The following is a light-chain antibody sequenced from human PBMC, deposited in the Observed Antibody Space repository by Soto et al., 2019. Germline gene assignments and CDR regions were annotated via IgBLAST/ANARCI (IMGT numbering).Light chain of an antibody. V-gene: IGLV2-14*01. J-gene: IGLJ2*01. CDR2: EVT. CDR3: SSYTTSSTRV. Sequence: QSALTQPASVSGSPGQSITIPCTGTNSDIGRYNYVSWYQQHPGKAPKLMIYEVTNRPLGVSNRFSGSKSGNTASLTISGLQTEDEADYYCSSYTTSSTRVFGGGTKVTVL. CDR1: NSDIGRYNY.